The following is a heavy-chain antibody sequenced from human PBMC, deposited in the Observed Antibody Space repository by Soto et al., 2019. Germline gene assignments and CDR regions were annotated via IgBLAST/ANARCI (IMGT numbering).Heavy chain of an antibody. CDR1: GFTFSSYG. J-gene: IGHJ4*02. CDR3: AKIAARPAGYLDY. D-gene: IGHD6-6*01. CDR2: ISYDGSNK. V-gene: IGHV3-30*18. Sequence: GGSLRLSCAASGFTFSSYGMHWVRQAPGKGLEWVAVISYDGSNKYYADSVKGRFTISRDNSKNTLYLQMNSLRAEDTAVYYCAKIAARPAGYLDYWGQGTLVTVSS.